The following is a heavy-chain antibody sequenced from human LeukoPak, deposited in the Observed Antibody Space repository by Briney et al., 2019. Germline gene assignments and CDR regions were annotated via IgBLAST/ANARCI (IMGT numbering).Heavy chain of an antibody. V-gene: IGHV3-23*01. Sequence: GGSLRLSCAASGFTFSSFAMSWVRQAPGKGLEWVSGISGSGGSTYYADSVKGRFTISRGNSKNTLYLQMNSLRAEDTAVYYCAKDIGASSWPRVLDPWGQGTLVTVSS. D-gene: IGHD6-13*01. CDR1: GFTFSSFA. CDR2: ISGSGGST. CDR3: AKDIGASSWPRVLDP. J-gene: IGHJ5*02.